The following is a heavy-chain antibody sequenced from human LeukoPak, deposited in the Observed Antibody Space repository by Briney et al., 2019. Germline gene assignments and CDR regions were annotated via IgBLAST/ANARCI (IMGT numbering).Heavy chain of an antibody. CDR2: ISSSSSYI. V-gene: IGHV3-21*01. CDR3: ARAPPSSSWYFLFDY. CDR1: GFTFNTYN. Sequence: GGSLRLSCAGSGFTFNTYNMNWVRQAPGKGLEWVSSISSSSSYIYYADSVKGRFTISRDNAKNSLYLQMNSLRAEDTAVYYCARAPPSSSWYFLFDYWGQGTLVTVSS. J-gene: IGHJ4*02. D-gene: IGHD6-13*01.